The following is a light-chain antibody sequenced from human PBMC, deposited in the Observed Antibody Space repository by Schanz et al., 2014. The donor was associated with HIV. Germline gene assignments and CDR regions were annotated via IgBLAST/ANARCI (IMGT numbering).Light chain of an antibody. Sequence: EIVMTQSPATLSVSPGERATLSCRASQSVSSNLAWYQQTPGQAPRLLIYGASTRATGIPDRFSGSGSGTDFPLTISGLDPEDFAVYYCHHYGGSFGPGTTVDYK. CDR3: HHYGGS. CDR1: QSVSSN. V-gene: IGKV3D-15*01. CDR2: GAS. J-gene: IGKJ3*01.